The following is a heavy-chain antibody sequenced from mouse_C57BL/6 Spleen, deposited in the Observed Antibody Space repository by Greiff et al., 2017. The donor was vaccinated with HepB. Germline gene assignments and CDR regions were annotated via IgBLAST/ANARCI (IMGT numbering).Heavy chain of an antibody. CDR2: ISDGGSYT. CDR1: GFTFSSYA. J-gene: IGHJ2*01. V-gene: IGHV5-4*01. Sequence: EVHLVESGGGLVKPGGSLKLSCAASGFTFSSYAMSWVRQTPEKRLEWVATISDGGSYTYYPDNVKGRFTISRDNAKNNLYLQMSHLKSEDTAMYYCAREEGYYYGSSGGYFDYWGQGTTLTVSS. CDR3: AREEGYYYGSSGGYFDY. D-gene: IGHD1-1*01.